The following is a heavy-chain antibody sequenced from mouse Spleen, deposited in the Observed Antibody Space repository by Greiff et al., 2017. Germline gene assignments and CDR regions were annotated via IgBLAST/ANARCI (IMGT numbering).Heavy chain of an antibody. V-gene: IGHV5-9-3*01. D-gene: IGHD2-1*01. CDR1: GFTFSSYA. J-gene: IGHJ4*01. CDR2: ISSGGSYT. Sequence: EVKLVESGGGLVKPGGSLKLSCAASGFTFSSYAMSWVRQTPEKRLEWVATISSGGSYTYYPDSVKGRFTISRDNAKNTLYLQMSSLRSEDTAMYYCARQGYYGNYDAMDYWGQGTSVTVSS. CDR3: ARQGYYGNYDAMDY.